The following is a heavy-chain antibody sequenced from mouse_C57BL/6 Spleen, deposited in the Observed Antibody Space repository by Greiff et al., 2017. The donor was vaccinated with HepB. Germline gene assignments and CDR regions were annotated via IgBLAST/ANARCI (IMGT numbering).Heavy chain of an antibody. CDR3: AREGLYGSSRNYYAMDY. V-gene: IGHV3-6*01. J-gene: IGHJ4*01. CDR2: ISYDGSN. CDR1: GYSITSGYY. D-gene: IGHD1-1*01. Sequence: EVHLVESGPGLVKPSQSLSLTCSVTGYSITSGYYWNWIRQFPGNKLEWMGYISYDGSNNYNPSLKNRISITRDTSKNQFFLKLNSVTTEETATYYCAREGLYGSSRNYYAMDYWGQGTSVTVSS.